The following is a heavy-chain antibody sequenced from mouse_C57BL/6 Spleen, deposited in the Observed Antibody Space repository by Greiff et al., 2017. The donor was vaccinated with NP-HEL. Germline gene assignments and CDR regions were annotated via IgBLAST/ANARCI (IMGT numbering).Heavy chain of an antibody. CDR3: ARLAPFSSWYFDV. D-gene: IGHD1-1*01. V-gene: IGHV7-3*01. CDR1: GFTFTDYY. CDR2: IRNKANGYTT. Sequence: EVQRVESGGGLVQPGGSLSLSCAASGFTFTDYYMSWVRQPPGKALEWLGFIRNKANGYTTEYSASVKGRFTISRDNSQSILYLHMNALRAEDSATYYCARLAPFSSWYFDVWGTGTTVTVSS. J-gene: IGHJ1*03.